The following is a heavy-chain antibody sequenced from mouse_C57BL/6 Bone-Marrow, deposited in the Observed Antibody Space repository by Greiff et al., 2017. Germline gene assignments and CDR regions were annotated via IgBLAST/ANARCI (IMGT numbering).Heavy chain of an antibody. D-gene: IGHD1-1*01. CDR3: ARDPGSSYWYFDV. CDR2: IDPSDSYT. J-gene: IGHJ1*03. Sequence: VQLKQPGAELVKPGASVKLSCKASGYTFTSYWMQWVKQRPGQGLEWIGEIDPSDSYTNYNQKFKGKATLTVDTSSSTAYMQLSSLTSEDSAVYYCARDPGSSYWYFDVWGTGTTVTVSS. V-gene: IGHV1-50*01. CDR1: GYTFTSYW.